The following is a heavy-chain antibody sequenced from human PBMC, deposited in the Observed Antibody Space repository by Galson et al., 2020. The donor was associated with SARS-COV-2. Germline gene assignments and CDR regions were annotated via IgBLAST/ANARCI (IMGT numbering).Heavy chain of an antibody. J-gene: IGHJ3*02. CDR3: ARRNTGGSFDI. CDR2: TNYRSNWNK. Sequence: SQTLSLTCAISGDSVSSNSATWDWTRPSPSRGFEWLGGTNYRSNWNKDYAVSVKSRITISADTSKNQFSLQLNSVTPDDTALYYCARRNTGGSFDIWGQGTVVTVSS. V-gene: IGHV6-1*01. D-gene: IGHD7-27*01. CDR1: GDSVSSNSAT.